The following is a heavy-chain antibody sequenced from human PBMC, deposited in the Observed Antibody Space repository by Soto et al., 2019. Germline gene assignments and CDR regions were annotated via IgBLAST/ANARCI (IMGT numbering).Heavy chain of an antibody. Sequence: EVQLVESGGGLVKPGGSLKLSSAASGFILSNYSMNWVRQSPGKGLEWVSSISRSRTYISYADSVKGRFTISRDNAKNSLYLQMHSLRAEDTAVYYCARDFLSSAYPDYYFYYGMDVWGQGTTVTVSS. CDR1: GFILSNYS. J-gene: IGHJ6*02. V-gene: IGHV3-21*01. CDR2: ISRSRTYI. D-gene: IGHD3-22*01. CDR3: ARDFLSSAYPDYYFYYGMDV.